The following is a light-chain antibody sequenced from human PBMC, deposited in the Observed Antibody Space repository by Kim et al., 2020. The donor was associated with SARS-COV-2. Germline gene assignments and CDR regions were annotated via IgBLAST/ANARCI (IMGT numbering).Light chain of an antibody. CDR2: LGS. CDR3: MQGVQTLT. V-gene: IGKV2-28*01. CDR1: QSLLHSDGNTY. J-gene: IGKJ4*01. Sequence: DVVMTQSPLSLPVTPGEPASISCRSSQSLLHSDGNTYLDWYVQKPGQAPRLLIYLGSTRASGVSDRFSGSGSGTDFTLKISRVEAEDVGVYYCMQGVQTLTFGGGTKVDIK.